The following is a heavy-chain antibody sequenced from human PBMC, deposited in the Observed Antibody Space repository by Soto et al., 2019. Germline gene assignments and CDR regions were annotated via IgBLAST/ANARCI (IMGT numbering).Heavy chain of an antibody. Sequence: EVQLVESGGGLVQPGRSLRLSCAASGFTFDDYAMHWVRQAPGKGLEWVSGISWNSGSIGYADSVKGRFTISRDNAKNSLYLQMNSLRAEDTALYYCAKDSTRLVQGKNWFDPWGQGTLVSVSS. CDR1: GFTFDDYA. CDR3: AKDSTRLVQGKNWFDP. CDR2: ISWNSGSI. V-gene: IGHV3-9*01. J-gene: IGHJ5*02. D-gene: IGHD6-19*01.